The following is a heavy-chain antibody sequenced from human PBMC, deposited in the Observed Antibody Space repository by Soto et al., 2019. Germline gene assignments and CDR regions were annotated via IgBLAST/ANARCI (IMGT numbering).Heavy chain of an antibody. CDR3: AKRPRDGPVDY. D-gene: IGHD2-8*01. Sequence: QVQLVESGGGVVQPGRSLRLSCAASGFPFSSFGMHWVRQAPGKGLEWVALISYDGSSRKYGDSVKGRFTISRDNSKNTLYLQMNSLRAEDTAVYYCAKRPRDGPVDYWGQGTLVLVSS. CDR2: ISYDGSSR. J-gene: IGHJ4*02. CDR1: GFPFSSFG. V-gene: IGHV3-30*18.